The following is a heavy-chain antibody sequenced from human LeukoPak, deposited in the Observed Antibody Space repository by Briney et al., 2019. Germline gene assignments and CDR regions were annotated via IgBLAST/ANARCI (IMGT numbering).Heavy chain of an antibody. V-gene: IGHV4-59*01. Sequence: ASETLSLTCTVSGVSISSYYWSWIRQPPGKGLEWIGYISYSGNTNSNPSLKSRVTISVDTSKNQFSLKLSSVTAADTAVYYCARGLDYFGSSGYVDYWGQGTLVTVSS. D-gene: IGHD3-22*01. J-gene: IGHJ4*02. CDR1: GVSISSYY. CDR3: ARGLDYFGSSGYVDY. CDR2: ISYSGNT.